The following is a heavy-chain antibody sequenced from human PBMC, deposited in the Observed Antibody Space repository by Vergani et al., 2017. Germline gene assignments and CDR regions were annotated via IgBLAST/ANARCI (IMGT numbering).Heavy chain of an antibody. D-gene: IGHD3-10*01. Sequence: VQLLESGGDLVQPGGSLRLSCAASGFTFNHYAMNWVRQAPGKGLEWVAVIHYDGRKHFYAESVKGRFTLSRDNSRKTVDVEMTRLQTEDTAVYYCAKERVPYGSGSYIFDSWGQGTLVTVSS. V-gene: IGHV3-30*02. J-gene: IGHJ4*02. CDR2: IHYDGRKH. CDR1: GFTFNHYA. CDR3: AKERVPYGSGSYIFDS.